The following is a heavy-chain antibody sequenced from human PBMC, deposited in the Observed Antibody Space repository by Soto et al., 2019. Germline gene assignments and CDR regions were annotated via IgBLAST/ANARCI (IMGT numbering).Heavy chain of an antibody. CDR3: ARGSGSSSDWSDY. J-gene: IGHJ4*02. Sequence: EVQLVETGGGLIQPGGSLRLSCAASGFTVSSNYMSWVRQAPGKGLEWVSVIYSGGSTYYADSVKGRFTISRDNSKNTLYLQMNSLRAEDTAVYYCARGSGSSSDWSDYWGQGTLVTVSS. CDR1: GFTVSSNY. V-gene: IGHV3-53*02. D-gene: IGHD6-6*01. CDR2: IYSGGST.